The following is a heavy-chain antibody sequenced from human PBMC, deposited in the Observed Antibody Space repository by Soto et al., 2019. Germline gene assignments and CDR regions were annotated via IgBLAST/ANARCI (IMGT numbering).Heavy chain of an antibody. D-gene: IGHD3-22*01. CDR3: ARHMIIVGPDTFDM. Sequence: SETLSLTCVVSGASLSSYYWSWIRQPPGKELEWIGYIYYSGSTHYNPSLKSRVTISLDTSKNQFSLKLSSVTAADTAVYYCARHMIIVGPDTFDMWGQGTMVTVSS. J-gene: IGHJ3*02. V-gene: IGHV4-59*08. CDR2: IYYSGST. CDR1: GASLSSYY.